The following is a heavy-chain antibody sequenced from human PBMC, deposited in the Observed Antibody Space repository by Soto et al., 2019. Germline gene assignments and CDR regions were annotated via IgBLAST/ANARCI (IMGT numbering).Heavy chain of an antibody. D-gene: IGHD5-12*01. V-gene: IGHV5-10-1*01. J-gene: IGHJ4*02. CDR1: GYIFTSYW. CDR3: ARQGGYDPPRDY. CDR2: IDPSDSYT. Sequence: ESLKISCKGAGYIFTSYWISCVLQMPGKGLEWMGRIDPSDSYTNYSPSFQGHVTISADKSISTAYLQWSSLKASDTAMYYCARQGGYDPPRDYWGQGTLVTVSS.